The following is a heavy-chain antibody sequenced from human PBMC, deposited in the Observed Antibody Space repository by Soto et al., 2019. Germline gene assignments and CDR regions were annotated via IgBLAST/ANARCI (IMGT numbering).Heavy chain of an antibody. J-gene: IGHJ4*02. CDR3: ARAPSWTAGPFDY. V-gene: IGHV3-66*01. CDR1: GFTVSSNY. D-gene: IGHD6-25*01. Sequence: PGESLRLSCASSGFTVSSNYMSWVRQAPGKGPEWVSVTYSGGSTYYADSVKGRFTISRDNSKNTLYLQMNSLRAEDTAVYYCARAPSWTAGPFDYWGQGT. CDR2: TYSGGST.